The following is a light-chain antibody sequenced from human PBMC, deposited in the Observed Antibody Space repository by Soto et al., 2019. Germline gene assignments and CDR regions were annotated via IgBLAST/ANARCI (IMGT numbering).Light chain of an antibody. CDR2: STN. CDR3: VLYMGSGIWV. V-gene: IGLV8-61*01. Sequence: QTVVTQEPSFSVSPGGTVILTCGLSSGSVSTSYYPSWYQQTPGQAPRTLIYSTNTRSSGVPDRFSGSILGNKAALTITGAQADDESDYYCVLYMGSGIWVFGGGTQLTVL. J-gene: IGLJ3*02. CDR1: SGSVSTSYY.